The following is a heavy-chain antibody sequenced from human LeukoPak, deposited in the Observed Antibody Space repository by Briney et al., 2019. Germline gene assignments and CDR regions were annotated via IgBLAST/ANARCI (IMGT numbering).Heavy chain of an antibody. CDR2: ISGSGGST. D-gene: IGHD5-12*01. V-gene: IGHV3-23*01. CDR1: GFTFSSYA. Sequence: GGSLRLSCAASGFTFSSYAMSWVRQAPGKGLEWVSAISGSGGSTYYADSVKGRFTISRDNSKNTLYLQMNSLRAEDTAVYYCAKDKVGYRGYSGYDPDAFDIWGQGTMVTVSS. CDR3: AKDKVGYRGYSGYDPDAFDI. J-gene: IGHJ3*02.